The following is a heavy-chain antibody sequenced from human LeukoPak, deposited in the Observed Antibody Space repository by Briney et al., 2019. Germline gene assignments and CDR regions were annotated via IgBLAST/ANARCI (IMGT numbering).Heavy chain of an antibody. J-gene: IGHJ4*02. V-gene: IGHV1-18*01. Sequence: ASVKVSCKASGYTFTSYGINWVRQAPGQGLEWMGWISAYNGNTNYAQRLQGRVTMTTDTSTSTAYMELKSLRSDDTAVYYCARGFMVRGVPYFDYWGQGTLVTVSS. CDR3: ARGFMVRGVPYFDY. CDR1: GYTFTSYG. D-gene: IGHD3-10*01. CDR2: ISAYNGNT.